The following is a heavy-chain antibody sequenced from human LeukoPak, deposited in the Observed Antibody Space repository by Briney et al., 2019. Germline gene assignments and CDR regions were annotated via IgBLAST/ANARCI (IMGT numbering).Heavy chain of an antibody. D-gene: IGHD3-22*01. V-gene: IGHV3-48*04. J-gene: IGHJ2*01. CDR3: ARVVINSYWYFDL. CDR1: GFTFSSYS. Sequence: GPLRLSCAASGFTFSSYSMNWVRQAPGKGLEWVSYISSSSSTIYYADSVKGRFTISRDNAKNSLYLQMNSLRAEDTAVYYCARVVINSYWYFDLWGRGTLVTVSS. CDR2: ISSSSSTI.